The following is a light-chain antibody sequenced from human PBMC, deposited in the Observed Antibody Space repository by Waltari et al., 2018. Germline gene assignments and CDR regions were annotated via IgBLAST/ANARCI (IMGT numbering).Light chain of an antibody. Sequence: ELMLTQSPGTLSLSPAESATLSCRASQSVSRSLAWYQQKHGQAPRLLIYDASTRATGIPDRFSGSGSGTDFSLTISRLEPEDFAVYYCQKYVSLPATFGQGTKVEIK. CDR2: DAS. V-gene: IGKV3-20*01. CDR1: QSVSRS. CDR3: QKYVSLPAT. J-gene: IGKJ1*01.